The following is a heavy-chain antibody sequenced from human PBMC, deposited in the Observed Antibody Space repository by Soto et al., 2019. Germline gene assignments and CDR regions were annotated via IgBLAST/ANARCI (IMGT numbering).Heavy chain of an antibody. Sequence: QVQLVESGGGVVQPGRSLRLSCAASGFTFSSYAMHWVRQAPGKGLEWVAVISYDGSNKYYADSVKGRFTISRDNSKNTLYLKMNSLRAEDTAVYYCARGDNKQWLVLSHPRGVKFDPWGQGTLVTVSS. CDR1: GFTFSSYA. CDR2: ISYDGSNK. D-gene: IGHD6-19*01. CDR3: ARGDNKQWLVLSHPRGVKFDP. J-gene: IGHJ5*02. V-gene: IGHV3-30-3*01.